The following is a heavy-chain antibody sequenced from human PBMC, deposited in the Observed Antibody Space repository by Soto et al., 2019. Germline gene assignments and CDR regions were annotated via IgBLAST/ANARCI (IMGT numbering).Heavy chain of an antibody. V-gene: IGHV4-31*03. Sequence: QVQLQESGPGLVQPSQTLSLTCTVSGGSISSGGYYWSWIRQHPGKGLEWIGYIYYSGSTYYNPSLKSRVTISVDTSKNQFSLKLSSVTAADTAVYYCARGVYGENWFDPWGQGTLVTVSS. D-gene: IGHD3-10*01. CDR2: IYYSGST. CDR1: GGSISSGGYY. J-gene: IGHJ5*02. CDR3: ARGVYGENWFDP.